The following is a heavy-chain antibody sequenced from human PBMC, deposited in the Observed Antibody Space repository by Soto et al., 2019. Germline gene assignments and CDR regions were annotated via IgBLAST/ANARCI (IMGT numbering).Heavy chain of an antibody. CDR1: GYSFTSYW. D-gene: IGHD3-3*01. V-gene: IGHV5-51*01. J-gene: IGHJ3*02. CDR3: ARQKKTIFGVVISFDAFDI. CDR2: IYPGDSDT. Sequence: PGESLKISCKGSGYSFTSYWIGWVRQMPGKGLEWMGIIYPGDSDTRYSPSFQGQVTISADKSISTAYLQWSSLKASDTAMYYCARQKKTIFGVVISFDAFDIWGQGTMVTVSS.